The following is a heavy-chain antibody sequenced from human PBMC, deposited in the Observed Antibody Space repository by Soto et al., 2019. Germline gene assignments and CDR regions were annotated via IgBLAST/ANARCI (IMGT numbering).Heavy chain of an antibody. J-gene: IGHJ6*02. V-gene: IGHV4-39*01. Sequence: WETLSLTCTVCDGSISLSSYYWGWIRQPPGKGLEWIGSIYYSGSTYYNPSLKSRVTISVDTSKNQFSLKLSSVTAADTAVYYCARQGTSYYDSSFFYYHYYHGNDLCVHG. D-gene: IGHD3-22*01. CDR2: IYYSGST. CDR3: ARQGTSYYDSSFFYYHYYHGNDL. CDR1: DGSISLSSYY.